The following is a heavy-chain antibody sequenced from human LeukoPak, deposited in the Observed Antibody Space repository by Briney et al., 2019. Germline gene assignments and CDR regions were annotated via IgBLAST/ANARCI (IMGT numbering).Heavy chain of an antibody. D-gene: IGHD2-2*01. Sequence: PGGSLRLSCAASGFTFRDYYMSWIRQAPGKGLEWVSYISSSGSTIYYADSVKGRFTISRDNAKNSLYLQMNSLRAEDTAVYYCARRGYCSSTSCYDPSYYYYYMDVWGKGTTVTVSS. V-gene: IGHV3-11*01. J-gene: IGHJ6*03. CDR3: ARRGYCSSTSCYDPSYYYYYMDV. CDR1: GFTFRDYY. CDR2: ISSSGSTI.